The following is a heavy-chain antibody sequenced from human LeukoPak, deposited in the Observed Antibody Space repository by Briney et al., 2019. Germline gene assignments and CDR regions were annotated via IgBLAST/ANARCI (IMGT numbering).Heavy chain of an antibody. Sequence: ASVKVSCKASGYTFTSYGISWVRQAPGQGLEWMGWINPNSGGTNYAQKFQGRVTMTRDTSISTAYMELSRLRSDDTAVYYCARELSAAASGYWGQGTLVTVSS. CDR3: ARELSAAASGY. J-gene: IGHJ4*02. CDR2: INPNSGGT. CDR1: GYTFTSYG. V-gene: IGHV1-2*02. D-gene: IGHD6-13*01.